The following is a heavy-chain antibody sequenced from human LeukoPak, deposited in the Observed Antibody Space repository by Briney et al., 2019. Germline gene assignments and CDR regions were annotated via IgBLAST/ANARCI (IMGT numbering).Heavy chain of an antibody. J-gene: IGHJ3*02. D-gene: IGHD4-17*01. CDR1: GFTFSSYS. V-gene: IGHV3-48*01. CDR2: ISSSSSTI. Sequence: PGGSLRLSCAASGFTFSSYSMNWVRQAPGKGLEWVSYISSSSSTIYYADPVKGRFTISRDNAKNSLYLQMNSLRAEDTAVYYCARDRGDYGTDAFDIWGQGTMVTVSS. CDR3: ARDRGDYGTDAFDI.